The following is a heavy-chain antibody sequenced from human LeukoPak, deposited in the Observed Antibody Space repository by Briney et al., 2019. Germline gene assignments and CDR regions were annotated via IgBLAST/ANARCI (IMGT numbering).Heavy chain of an antibody. Sequence: GGSLRLSCAASGFTFSSYSMNWVRQAPGKGLEWVSAISGSGGSTYYADSVKGRFTISRDNAKNSLYLQMNSLRAEDTAVYYCASTTKAMITFGGVIVFGGQGTLVTVSS. CDR1: GFTFSSYS. V-gene: IGHV3-21*01. J-gene: IGHJ4*02. CDR3: ASTTKAMITFGGVIVF. D-gene: IGHD3-16*02. CDR2: ISGSGGST.